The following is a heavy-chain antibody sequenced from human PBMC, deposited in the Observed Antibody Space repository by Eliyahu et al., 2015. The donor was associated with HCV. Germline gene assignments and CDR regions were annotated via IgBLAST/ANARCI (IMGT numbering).Heavy chain of an antibody. Sequence: EVQLLESGGGLVQPGGSLRLSCAAFXFXXSSYAMSWVRQAPGKGLEWVSAISGSGCSTYYADSVKGRFTISRDNSKNTLYLQMNSLRAEDTAVYYCAKDRYGSGSYYPPGGDYWGQGTLVTVSS. J-gene: IGHJ4*02. CDR2: ISGSGCST. V-gene: IGHV3-23*01. CDR3: AKDRYGSGSYYPPGGDY. D-gene: IGHD3-10*01. CDR1: XFXXSSYA.